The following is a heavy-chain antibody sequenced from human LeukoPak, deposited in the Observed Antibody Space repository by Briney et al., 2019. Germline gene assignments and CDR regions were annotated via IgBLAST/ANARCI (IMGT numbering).Heavy chain of an antibody. Sequence: PSETLSLTCTVSGGSISGYYWSWIRQPPGKGLEWIGYIYYSGSTNYNPSLRSRVTISGDTSKNQVSLKLSSVTAADTAVYHCARVGAVAGTFDYWGQGTLVTVSS. CDR1: GGSISGYY. CDR2: IYYSGST. V-gene: IGHV4-59*01. D-gene: IGHD6-19*01. J-gene: IGHJ4*02. CDR3: ARVGAVAGTFDY.